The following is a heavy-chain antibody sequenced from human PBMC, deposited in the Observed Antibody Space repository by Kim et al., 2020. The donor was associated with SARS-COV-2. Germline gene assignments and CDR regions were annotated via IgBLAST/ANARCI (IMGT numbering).Heavy chain of an antibody. J-gene: IGHJ4*02. CDR3: ARDSGGIFGVSDY. D-gene: IGHD3-3*01. V-gene: IGHV3-66*01. Sequence: YADSVKGRFTISRDNSKNTLYRQMNSLRAEDTAVYYCARDSGGIFGVSDYWGQGTLVTVSS.